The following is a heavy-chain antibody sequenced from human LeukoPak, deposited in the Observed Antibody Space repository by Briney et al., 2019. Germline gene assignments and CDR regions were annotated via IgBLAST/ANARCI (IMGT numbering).Heavy chain of an antibody. CDR2: ISAYNGNT. CDR3: AKASGSYYHYYYMDI. D-gene: IGHD1-26*01. CDR1: GYTFTSYG. Sequence: ASVKVSCKASGYTFTSYGISWVRQAPGQGLEWMGWISAYNGNTNYAQKLQGRVTMTTDTSTSTAYMELRSLRSDDTAIYYSAKASGSYYHYYYMDIWGKGTTVTVSS. V-gene: IGHV1-18*01. J-gene: IGHJ6*03.